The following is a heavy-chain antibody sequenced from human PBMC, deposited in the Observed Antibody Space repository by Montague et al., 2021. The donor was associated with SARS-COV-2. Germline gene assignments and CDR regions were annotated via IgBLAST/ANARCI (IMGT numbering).Heavy chain of an antibody. J-gene: IGHJ6*02. V-gene: IGHV4-39*01. CDR2: IYYSGST. CDR3: ARRVTGTTVHYYYYGMDV. CDR1: GGSISSSSYY. Sequence: SETLSLTCTVSGGSISSSSYYWGWIRQPPGKGLEWIGSIYYSGSTYYNPSLKSRVTISVDTSKNQFSLKLSSVTAADTAVYYCARRVTGTTVHYYYYGMDVWGQGPTVTVSS. D-gene: IGHD1-20*01.